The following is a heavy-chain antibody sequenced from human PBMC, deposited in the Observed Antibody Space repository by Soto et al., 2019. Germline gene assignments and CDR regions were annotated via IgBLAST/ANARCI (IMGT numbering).Heavy chain of an antibody. CDR2: IHDSGNT. J-gene: IGHJ5*02. D-gene: IGHD4-17*01. CDR3: ARARGGDSGDYASLFDR. Sequence: SETLSLTCTVFGGSVSIGDYLWSWIRQRPGKGLEWIGYIHDSGNTYYNPSLKSRVTISLDTSKNQFSLKVTSMTAADTAVYFCARARGGDSGDYASLFDRWGQGNLVTVSS. V-gene: IGHV4-30-4*01. CDR1: GGSVSIGDYL.